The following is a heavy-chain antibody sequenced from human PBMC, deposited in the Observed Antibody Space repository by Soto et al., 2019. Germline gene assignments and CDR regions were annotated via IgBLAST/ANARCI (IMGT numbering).Heavy chain of an antibody. V-gene: IGHV1-3*01. Sequence: QVQLVQSGAEVKKPGASVKVSCKASGYTFTSYAMHWVRQAPGQRLEWMGWINAGNGNTKYSQKFQGRVTITRDTSASTAYMELSSLRSEDTAVYYCARWGSSSWYWFDPWGQGTLVTVSS. CDR3: ARWGSSSWYWFDP. J-gene: IGHJ5*02. CDR2: INAGNGNT. CDR1: GYTFTSYA. D-gene: IGHD6-13*01.